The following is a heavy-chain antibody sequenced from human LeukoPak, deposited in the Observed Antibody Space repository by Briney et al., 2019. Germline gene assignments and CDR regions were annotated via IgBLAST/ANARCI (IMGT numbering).Heavy chain of an antibody. CDR1: GYSISSGYY. J-gene: IGHJ4*02. CDR2: IYHSGST. Sequence: SETLSLTCTVSGYSISSGYYWGWIRQPPGKGLEWIGSIYHSGSTNYHPSLKSRVAISVDTSKNQFSLRLSSVTAADTAVYYCASGADSSNYFLYYWGPGILVTVSS. CDR3: ASGADSSNYFLYY. D-gene: IGHD3-22*01. V-gene: IGHV4-38-2*02.